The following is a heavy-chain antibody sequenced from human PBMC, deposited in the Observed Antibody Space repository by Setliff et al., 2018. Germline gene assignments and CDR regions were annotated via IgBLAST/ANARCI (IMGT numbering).Heavy chain of an antibody. D-gene: IGHD5-12*01. V-gene: IGHV4-59*01. Sequence: SETLSLTCNVSGVSISNYYWSWIRQPPGKGLECIGYIQKSGGTNYNPSLRSRGTISVDTSKNKFSLSLSSVTAADTAVYYCARGGYNGYAVFDDWGQGALVTVSS. CDR1: GVSISNYY. CDR2: IQKSGGT. J-gene: IGHJ4*02. CDR3: ARGGYNGYAVFDD.